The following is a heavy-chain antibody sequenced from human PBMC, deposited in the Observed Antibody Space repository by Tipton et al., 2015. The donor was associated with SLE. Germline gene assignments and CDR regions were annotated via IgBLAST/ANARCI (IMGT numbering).Heavy chain of an antibody. J-gene: IGHJ3*02. CDR2: VFRGGST. D-gene: IGHD1-14*01. CDR1: GDSLSGQY. CDR3: ARAGTGTAWGTFDI. V-gene: IGHV4-34*12. Sequence: TLSLTCSVYGDSLSGQYWSWIRQPPGKGLEWIGEVFRGGSTNYSPSLESRVTITVDMSKNQFSLRVSSVTAADTAVYYCARAGTGTAWGTFDIWGPGTMVTVSS.